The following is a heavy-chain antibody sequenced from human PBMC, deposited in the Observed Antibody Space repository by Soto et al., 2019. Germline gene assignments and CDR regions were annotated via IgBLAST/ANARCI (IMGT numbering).Heavy chain of an antibody. Sequence: ASVKVSCKASGYTFTGYYMHWVRQAPGQGLEWMGWINPNSGGTNYAQKFQGRVTMTRDTSISTAYMELSRLRSDDTAVYYCAIPYSSSSGAPFDYWGQGTLVPVSS. CDR3: AIPYSSSSGAPFDY. CDR2: INPNSGGT. D-gene: IGHD6-6*01. J-gene: IGHJ4*02. V-gene: IGHV1-2*02. CDR1: GYTFTGYY.